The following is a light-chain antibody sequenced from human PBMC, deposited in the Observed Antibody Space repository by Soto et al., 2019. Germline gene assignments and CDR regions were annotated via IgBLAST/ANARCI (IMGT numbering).Light chain of an antibody. V-gene: IGKV3-20*01. CDR1: QSVNSRN. CDR3: QQFASSPL. Sequence: EIVLTQSPGTLSLSPGERATLSCRASQSVNSRNLAWYQQKPGQAPRLLIYAASSRATGIPDRFSGSGSGTDFTLTISRLESDDFAVYYCQQFASSPLFGQGTKLEIK. J-gene: IGKJ2*01. CDR2: AAS.